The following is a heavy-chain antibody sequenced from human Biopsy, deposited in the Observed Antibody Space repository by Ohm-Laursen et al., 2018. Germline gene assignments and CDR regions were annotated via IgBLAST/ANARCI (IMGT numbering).Heavy chain of an antibody. CDR2: IHGDERSA. V-gene: IGHV3-74*03. Sequence: SLRLSCAASGFTFSRSVMHWVRQAPGKGLMWVSRIHGDERSATYAEPVKGRFTISRDNAKNTLHLQMNGLRAEDTAVYFCQGGHLPPGQFYGVDAWGQGTTVTVSS. CDR1: GFTFSRSV. D-gene: IGHD3-16*01. CDR3: QGGHLPPGQFYGVDA. J-gene: IGHJ6*02.